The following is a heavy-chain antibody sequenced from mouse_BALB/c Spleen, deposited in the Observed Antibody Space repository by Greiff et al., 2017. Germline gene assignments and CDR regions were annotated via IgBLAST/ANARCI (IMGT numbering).Heavy chain of an antibody. V-gene: IGHV3-2*02. D-gene: IGHD1-2*01. Sequence: VQLKQSGPGLVKPSQSLSLTCTVTGYSITSDYAWNWIRQFPGNKLEWMGYISYSGSTSYNPSLKSRISITRDTSKNQFFLQLNSVTTEDTATYYCARSEVSTATPFGYWGQGTTLTVSS. J-gene: IGHJ2*01. CDR2: ISYSGST. CDR1: GYSITSDYA. CDR3: ARSEVSTATPFGY.